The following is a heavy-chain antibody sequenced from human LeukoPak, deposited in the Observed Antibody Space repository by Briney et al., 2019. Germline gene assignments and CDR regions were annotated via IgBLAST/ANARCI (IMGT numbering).Heavy chain of an antibody. CDR2: ISYDGSNK. CDR1: GFTFSSYG. J-gene: IGHJ4*02. Sequence: GRSLRLSCAASGFTFSSYGMHWVRQAPGKGLEWVAVISYDGSNKYYADSVKGRFTISRDNSKNTLYLQMNSQRAEDTAVYYCAKEGLYDILTGPPDYWGQGTLVTVSS. D-gene: IGHD3-9*01. V-gene: IGHV3-30*18. CDR3: AKEGLYDILTGPPDY.